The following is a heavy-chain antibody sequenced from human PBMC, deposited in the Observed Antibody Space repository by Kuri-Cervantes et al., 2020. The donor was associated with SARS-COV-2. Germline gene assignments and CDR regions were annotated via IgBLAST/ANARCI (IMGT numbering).Heavy chain of an antibody. Sequence: GESLKISCAASGFTFSDYYMSWIRQAPGKGLEWVSYISSSGSTIYYADSVKGRFTISRDNAKNSLYLQMNSLRAEDTAVYYCARGLSAGSSWSPIDYWGQGTLVTVSS. CDR1: GFTFSDYY. J-gene: IGHJ4*02. V-gene: IGHV3-11*04. CDR2: ISSSGSTI. D-gene: IGHD6-13*01. CDR3: ARGLSAGSSWSPIDY.